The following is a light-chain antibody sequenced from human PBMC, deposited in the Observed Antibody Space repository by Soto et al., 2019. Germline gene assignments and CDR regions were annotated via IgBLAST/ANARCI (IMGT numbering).Light chain of an antibody. CDR2: EVS. V-gene: IGLV2-8*01. CDR1: RSDVGGYNY. J-gene: IGLJ1*01. CDR3: SSYAGSNNWN. Sequence: QSALTQPASASGSPGQSVTISCTGTRSDVGGYNYVSWYQQHPGKAPKLMIYEVSKRPSGVPDRFSGSKSGNTASLTVSGLQAEDEADYYCSSYAGSNNWNFGTGTKLTVL.